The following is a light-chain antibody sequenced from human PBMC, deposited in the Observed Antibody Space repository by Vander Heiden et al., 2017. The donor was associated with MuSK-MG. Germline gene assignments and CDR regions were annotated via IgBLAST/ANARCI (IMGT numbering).Light chain of an antibody. CDR1: QSISNY. CDR2: GAS. CDR3: QHSYSTPRT. Sequence: DIQMTQSPSSLSASVGDRVTITCRASQSISNYLNWYQQRPGKAPNLLIYGASILQSGVPSRFSGSGSGTDFTLTISNLQPEDFATYYCQHSYSTPRTFGGGTKVEIK. V-gene: IGKV1-39*01. J-gene: IGKJ4*01.